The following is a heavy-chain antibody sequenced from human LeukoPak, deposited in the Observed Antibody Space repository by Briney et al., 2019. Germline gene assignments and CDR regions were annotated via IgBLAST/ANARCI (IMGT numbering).Heavy chain of an antibody. V-gene: IGHV4-39*07. CDR1: GDSITSSSYY. CDR2: IYHSGST. CDR3: ARDLHGGNSFTSDWYFDL. D-gene: IGHD4-23*01. J-gene: IGHJ2*01. Sequence: SETLSLTCAVSGDSITSSSYYWAWIRQPPGKGLEWIGTIYHSGSTNYNPSLKSRVTISVDKSKNQFSLELTSVTAADTAVYYCARDLHGGNSFTSDWYFDLWGRGTLVTVSS.